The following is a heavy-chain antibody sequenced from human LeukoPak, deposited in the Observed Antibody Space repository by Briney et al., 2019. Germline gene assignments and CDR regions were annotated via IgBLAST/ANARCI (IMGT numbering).Heavy chain of an antibody. Sequence: GGSLRLSCAASRFTLSNYWMSWVRQAPGKGLEWVANIKQDGSETYYVDSVKGRFTISRDNAKNSLSLQMNSLRAEDTAVYYCASGYYSGWYIPYYWGQGTLVTVSS. J-gene: IGHJ4*02. CDR1: RFTLSNYW. CDR3: ASGYYSGWYIPYY. V-gene: IGHV3-7*01. CDR2: IKQDGSET. D-gene: IGHD6-19*01.